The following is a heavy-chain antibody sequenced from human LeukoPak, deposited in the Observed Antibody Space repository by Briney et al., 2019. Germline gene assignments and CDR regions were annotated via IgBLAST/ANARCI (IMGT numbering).Heavy chain of an antibody. CDR3: ARDYQLLLWTPHYYFDY. D-gene: IGHD2-2*01. CDR1: GFTFSSYS. CDR2: ISSSSSTI. V-gene: IGHV3-48*04. Sequence: GGSLRLSCAASGFTFSSYSMNWVRQAPGKGLEWVSYISSSSSTIYYADSVKGRFAISRDNAKNSLYLQMNSLRAEDTAVYYCARDYQLLLWTPHYYFDYWGQGTLVTVSS. J-gene: IGHJ4*02.